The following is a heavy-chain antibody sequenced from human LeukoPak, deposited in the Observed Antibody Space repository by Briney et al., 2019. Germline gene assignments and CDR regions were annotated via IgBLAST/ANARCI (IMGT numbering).Heavy chain of an antibody. CDR3: AKRASALAGFQYFDS. Sequence: PGGSLRLSCAASGFTFRSYDMSWVRQAPGKGLEWVSGITGSGGSTYYADSVKGRFTISRDNSKNTLYLQMNILRAEDTAIYYCAKRASALAGFQYFDSWGQGTLVSVPS. CDR1: GFTFRSYD. V-gene: IGHV3-23*01. J-gene: IGHJ4*02. D-gene: IGHD6-19*01. CDR2: ITGSGGST.